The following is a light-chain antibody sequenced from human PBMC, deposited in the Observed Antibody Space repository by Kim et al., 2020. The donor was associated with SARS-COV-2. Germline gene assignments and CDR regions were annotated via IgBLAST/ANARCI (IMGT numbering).Light chain of an antibody. CDR1: SSDVGGYNH. Sequence: GQSITVACTGTSSDVGGYNHVSWYQQHPGQAPKLLIYDVTNRPSGVSDRFSGSKSGNTASLTISGLQAEDEADYYCNSFTSSSTWVFGGGTQLTVL. V-gene: IGLV2-14*03. CDR3: NSFTSSSTWV. J-gene: IGLJ3*02. CDR2: DVT.